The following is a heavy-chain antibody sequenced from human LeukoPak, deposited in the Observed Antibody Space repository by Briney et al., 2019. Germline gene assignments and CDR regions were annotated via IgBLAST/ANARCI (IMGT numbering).Heavy chain of an antibody. J-gene: IGHJ4*02. CDR1: GDSFSSVTDY. D-gene: IGHD6-19*01. Sequence: SEILSLTCTVSGDSFSSVTDYWAWIRQPPGKGLEWIASGDYSGGKYYNPSLESRVAISTDMSKSQISLKLTSVTGADTAVYYCAGERGEEYSSGWYKTNFFDNWGQGIRVTVSS. CDR2: GDYSGGK. CDR3: AGERGEEYSSGWYKTNFFDN. V-gene: IGHV4-39*07.